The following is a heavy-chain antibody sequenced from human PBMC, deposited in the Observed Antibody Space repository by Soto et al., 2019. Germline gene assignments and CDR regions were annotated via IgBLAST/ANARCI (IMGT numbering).Heavy chain of an antibody. CDR1: GYTFTSYA. D-gene: IGHD3-10*01. CDR2: INAGNGNT. V-gene: IGHV1-3*01. CDR3: ARGALPGGAFDI. J-gene: IGHJ3*02. Sequence: ASVKVSCKASGYTFTSYAMHWVRQAPGQRLEWMGWINAGNGNTKYSQKFQGRVTITRDTSASTAYMELSSLRSEDTAVYYCARGALPGGAFDIWGQGTMVTVSS.